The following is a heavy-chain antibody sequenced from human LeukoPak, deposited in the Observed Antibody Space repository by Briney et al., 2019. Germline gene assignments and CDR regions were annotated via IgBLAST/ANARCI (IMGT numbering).Heavy chain of an antibody. CDR2: IHYSGRT. D-gene: IGHD5/OR15-5a*01. CDR3: ARHGLHQAFDY. CDR1: GGSSISSSYY. J-gene: IGHJ4*02. Sequence: SETLSLTCTVSGGSSISSSYYWGWIRQPPGKGLEWIGTIHYSGRTYSSPSLKRRVTISADTSKNQFSLKVSSVTAADTAMYYCARHGLHQAFDYWGQGTLVTVSS. V-gene: IGHV4-39*01.